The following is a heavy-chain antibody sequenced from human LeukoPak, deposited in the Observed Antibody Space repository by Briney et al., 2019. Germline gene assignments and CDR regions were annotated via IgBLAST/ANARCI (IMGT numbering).Heavy chain of an antibody. J-gene: IGHJ4*02. V-gene: IGHV1-46*01. CDR2: INPSGGST. CDR3: ARDRSGYDWGTGFDY. CDR1: GYTFTSYY. Sequence: PGASVKVSCKASGYTFTSYYMHWVRQAPGQGLEWMGIINPSGGSTSYAQKLQGRVTMTTDTSTSTAYMELRSLGSDDTAVYYCARDRSGYDWGTGFDYWGQGTLVTVSS. D-gene: IGHD5-12*01.